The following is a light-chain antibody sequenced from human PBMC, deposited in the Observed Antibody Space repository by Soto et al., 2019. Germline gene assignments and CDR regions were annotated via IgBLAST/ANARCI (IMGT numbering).Light chain of an antibody. V-gene: IGKV3-15*01. CDR1: QSVSSN. CDR2: GAS. Sequence: EIVMTQSPATLSVSPGERATLSCRASQSVSSNLAWYQQKPGQAPRLLIYGASTRATGIPARFSGSGSGTEFTLTITSLQSEDFVIYFCQQYNNWPPMYTFGQGTKVDI. CDR3: QQYNNWPPMYT. J-gene: IGKJ2*01.